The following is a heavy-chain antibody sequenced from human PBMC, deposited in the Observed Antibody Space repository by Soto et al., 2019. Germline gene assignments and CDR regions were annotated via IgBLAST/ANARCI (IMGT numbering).Heavy chain of an antibody. CDR3: ARDRCSSTSCYERWFDP. D-gene: IGHD2-2*01. CDR2: IYYSGST. J-gene: IGHJ5*02. Sequence: SETLSLTCTVSGGSISSYYWSWIRQPPGKGLEWIGYIYYSGSTNYNPSLKSRVTISVDTSKNQFSLKLSSVTAADTAVYYCARDRCSSTSCYERWFDPWGQGTLVTVSS. CDR1: GGSISSYY. V-gene: IGHV4-59*01.